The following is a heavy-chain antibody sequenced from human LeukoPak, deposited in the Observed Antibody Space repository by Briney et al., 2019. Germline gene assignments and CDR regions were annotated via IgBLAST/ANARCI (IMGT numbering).Heavy chain of an antibody. D-gene: IGHD2-8*01. CDR1: GGSINSSNW. CDR2: IYHSGST. Sequence: PSGTLSLTCAVSGGSINSSNWWSWVRQPPGKGLEWIGEIYHSGSTNYNPSLKSRVTISVDKSKNQFSLKLSSVTAADTAVYYCARDLGYCTNGVCHTRFDYWGQGTLVAVSS. V-gene: IGHV4-4*02. J-gene: IGHJ4*02. CDR3: ARDLGYCTNGVCHTRFDY.